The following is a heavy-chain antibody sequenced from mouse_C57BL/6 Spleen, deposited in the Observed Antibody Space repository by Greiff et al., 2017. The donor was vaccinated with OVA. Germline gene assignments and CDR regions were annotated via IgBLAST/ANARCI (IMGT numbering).Heavy chain of an antibody. D-gene: IGHD1-1*01. CDR2: IRNKANNHAT. Sequence: EVQLQQSGGGLVQPGGSMKLSCAASGFTFSDAWMDWVRQSPEKGLEWVAEIRNKANNHATYYAESVKGRFTISRDDSKSSVYLQMNSLRAEDTGIYYCTRIYYYGSSYWYFDVWGTGTTVTVSS. J-gene: IGHJ1*03. V-gene: IGHV6-6*01. CDR3: TRIYYYGSSYWYFDV. CDR1: GFTFSDAW.